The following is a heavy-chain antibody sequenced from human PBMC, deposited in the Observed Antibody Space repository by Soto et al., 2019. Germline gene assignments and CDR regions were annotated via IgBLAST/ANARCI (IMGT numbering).Heavy chain of an antibody. CDR1: GGSISSYY. J-gene: IGHJ6*02. Sequence: SETLSLTCSVSGGSISSYYWSWIRQPPGRGLEYIGYIYYSGSTYYNPSLRSRVTISVDTSKNQFSLKLSSVTAADTAVYYCARHITGTTYYYYGMDVWGQGTTVTVSS. V-gene: IGHV4-59*08. CDR2: IYYSGST. D-gene: IGHD1-20*01. CDR3: ARHITGTTYYYYGMDV.